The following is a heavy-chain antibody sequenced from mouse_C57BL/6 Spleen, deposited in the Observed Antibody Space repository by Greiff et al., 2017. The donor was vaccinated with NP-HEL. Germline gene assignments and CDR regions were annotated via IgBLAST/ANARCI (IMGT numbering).Heavy chain of an antibody. CDR2: IDPEDGET. CDR1: GFNIKDYY. Sequence: VQLQQSGAELVKPGASVKLSCTASGFNIKDYYMHWVKQRTEQGLEWIGRIDPEDGETKYAPKFPGKATITADTSSNTAYLQRSSLTSEDTAVYYCSRDYYGSRVDYWGQGTTLTVSS. J-gene: IGHJ2*01. CDR3: SRDYYGSRVDY. V-gene: IGHV14-2*01. D-gene: IGHD1-1*01.